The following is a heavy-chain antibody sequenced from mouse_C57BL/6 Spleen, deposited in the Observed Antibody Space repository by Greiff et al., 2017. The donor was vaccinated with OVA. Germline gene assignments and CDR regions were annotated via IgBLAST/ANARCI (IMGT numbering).Heavy chain of an antibody. CDR3: ARPLTGYYAMDY. J-gene: IGHJ4*01. Sequence: VKLVESGAELVKPGASVKLSCKASGYTFTEYTIHWVKQRSGQGLEWIGWFYPGSGSIKYNEKFKDKATLTADKSSSTVYMELSRLTSEDSAVYFCARPLTGYYAMDYWGQGTSVTVSS. CDR2: FYPGSGSI. D-gene: IGHD4-1*01. V-gene: IGHV1-62-2*01. CDR1: GYTFTEYT.